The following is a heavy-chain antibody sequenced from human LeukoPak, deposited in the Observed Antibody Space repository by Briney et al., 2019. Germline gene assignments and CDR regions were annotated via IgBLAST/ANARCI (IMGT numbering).Heavy chain of an antibody. J-gene: IGHJ4*02. CDR1: GFSFSNFD. D-gene: IGHD3-10*01. CDR3: AKENTGYASGSGFDS. CDR2: MKYNGKTK. V-gene: IGHV3-30*02. Sequence: GGSLRLSCAASGFSFSNFDMHWVRQAPGKGLEWVTFMKYNGKTKFYADSVKGRFTISRDSSKNILYMQMNSLRPEDTAVYYCAKENTGYASGSGFDSWGQGTLVTVSS.